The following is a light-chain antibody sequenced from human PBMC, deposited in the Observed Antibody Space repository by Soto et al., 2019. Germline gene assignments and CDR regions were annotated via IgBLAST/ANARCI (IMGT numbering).Light chain of an antibody. J-gene: IGKJ5*01. Sequence: EIVLTQSPGTLSLSPGERATLSCRASQSVSSSYLAWYQQKPGQAPRLLIYGASSRATGIPDRFSGSGSGADFTLTISRLEPEDFAVYYCHQYGISPPVTFGNGTRLEIK. CDR2: GAS. CDR1: QSVSSSY. CDR3: HQYGISPPVT. V-gene: IGKV3-20*01.